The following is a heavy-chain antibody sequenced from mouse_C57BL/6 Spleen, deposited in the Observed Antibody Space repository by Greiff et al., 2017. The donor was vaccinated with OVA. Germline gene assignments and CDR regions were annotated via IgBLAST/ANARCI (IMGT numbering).Heavy chain of an antibody. CDR3: ARGYYYGSGYFDV. D-gene: IGHD1-1*01. V-gene: IGHV5-17*01. CDR1: GFTFSDYG. J-gene: IGHJ1*03. CDR2: ISSGSSTI. Sequence: EVHLVESGGGLVKPGGSLKLSCAASGFTFSDYGMHWVRQAPEKGLEWVAYISSGSSTIYYADTVKGRFTISRDNAKNTLFLQMTRLRSEDTAMYYCARGYYYGSGYFDVWGTGTTVTVSS.